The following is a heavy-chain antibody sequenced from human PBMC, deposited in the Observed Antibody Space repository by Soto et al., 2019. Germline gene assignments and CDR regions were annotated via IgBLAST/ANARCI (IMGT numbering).Heavy chain of an antibody. CDR2: IWYDGSNK. J-gene: IGHJ6*02. V-gene: IGHV3-33*01. D-gene: IGHD3-10*01. CDR3: VGQSRSMVRQYYGMDV. Sequence: QVQLVESGGGVVQPGKSLTLSCPASGFSFSHYGMHWVRQAPGKGLEWVAVIWYDGSNKFYSDSVKGRFTISRDNSNNPVFLQMDSLRAEDTAVYYCVGQSRSMVRQYYGMDVWGQGTTVAVSS. CDR1: GFSFSHYG.